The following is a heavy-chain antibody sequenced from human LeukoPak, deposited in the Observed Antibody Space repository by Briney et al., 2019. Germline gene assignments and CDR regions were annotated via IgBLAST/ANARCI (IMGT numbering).Heavy chain of an antibody. CDR3: ARDRSGGTYYYDSSGYSF. J-gene: IGHJ4*02. D-gene: IGHD3-22*01. V-gene: IGHV3-48*04. Sequence: GGSLRLSCDASGFTFTTYPMHWVRQAPGKGLEWVSYISSSGSTIYYADSVEGRFTISRDNAKNSLYLQMSSLRADDTAVYYCARDRSGGTYYYDSSGYSFWGQGTLVTVSS. CDR2: ISSSGSTI. CDR1: GFTFTTYP.